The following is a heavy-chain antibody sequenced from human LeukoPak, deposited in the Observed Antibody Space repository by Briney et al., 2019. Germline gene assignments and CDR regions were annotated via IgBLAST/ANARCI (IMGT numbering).Heavy chain of an antibody. CDR1: VGSLSSHD. CDR2: ISDSGST. V-gene: IGHV4-59*11. Sequence: PSESLSLTCIVPVGSLSSHDGSWIRQSPWRGLEWMAYISDSGSTNYNPSLKSRVTISVDTSKNQFSLMLSSVTAADTAVYYCARGYDSSAYYPFNYWGQGTLVTVSS. D-gene: IGHD3-22*01. CDR3: ARGYDSSAYYPFNY. J-gene: IGHJ4*02.